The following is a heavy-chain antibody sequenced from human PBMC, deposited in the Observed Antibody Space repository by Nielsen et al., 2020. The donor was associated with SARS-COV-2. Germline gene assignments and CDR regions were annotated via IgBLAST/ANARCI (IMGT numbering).Heavy chain of an antibody. J-gene: IGHJ4*02. CDR2: ISAYNGNT. CDR3: ARDRGRPDYDFWSGYPHNNYFDY. V-gene: IGHV1-18*04. Sequence: ASVKVSCKASGYTFTSYGISWVRQAPGQGLEWMGWISAYNGNTNYAQKLQGRVTMTTDTSTSTAYMELRSLRSDDTAVYYCARDRGRPDYDFWSGYPHNNYFDYWGQGTLVTVSS. D-gene: IGHD3-3*01. CDR1: GYTFTSYG.